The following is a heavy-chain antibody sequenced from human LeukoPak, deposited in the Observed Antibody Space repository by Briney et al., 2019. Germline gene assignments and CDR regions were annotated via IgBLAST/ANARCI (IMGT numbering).Heavy chain of an antibody. J-gene: IGHJ4*02. CDR2: ISGSGGST. CDR3: ARDGEVFDY. V-gene: IGHV3-21*01. CDR1: GFTVSSNY. D-gene: IGHD3-10*01. Sequence: GGSLRLSCAASGFTVSSNYMSWVRQAPGKGLEWVSAISGSGGSTYYADSVKGRFTISRDNAKNSLYLQMNSLRAEDTAVYYCARDGEVFDYWGQGTLVTVSS.